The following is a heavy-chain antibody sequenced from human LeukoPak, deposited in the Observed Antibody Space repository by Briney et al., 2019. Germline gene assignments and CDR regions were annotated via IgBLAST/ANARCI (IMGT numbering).Heavy chain of an antibody. J-gene: IGHJ4*02. Sequence: GESLKISCKGSGFNFTSYWIGWVRQMPGKGLEWMGIIYPGDSDTRYSPSFQGQVAISADKSISTAYLQWSSLKASDTAIYYCARVDIVVVGFDYWGQGTLVTVSS. CDR1: GFNFTSYW. D-gene: IGHD2-15*01. V-gene: IGHV5-51*01. CDR3: ARVDIVVVGFDY. CDR2: IYPGDSDT.